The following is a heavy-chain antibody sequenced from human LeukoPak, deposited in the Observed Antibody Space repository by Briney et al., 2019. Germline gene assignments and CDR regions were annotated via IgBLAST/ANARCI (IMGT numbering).Heavy chain of an antibody. CDR3: ARHGGAYYYGSGSSVAFDI. V-gene: IGHV4-38-2*02. CDR2: TYYSGST. Sequence: SETLSLTCTVSGYSISSGYYWGWIRQPPGKGLEWIGSTYYSGSTYYNPSLKSRVTISVDTSKNQFSLKLSSVTAADTAVYYCARHGGAYYYGSGSSVAFDIWGQGTMVTVSS. CDR1: GYSISSGYY. D-gene: IGHD3-10*01. J-gene: IGHJ3*02.